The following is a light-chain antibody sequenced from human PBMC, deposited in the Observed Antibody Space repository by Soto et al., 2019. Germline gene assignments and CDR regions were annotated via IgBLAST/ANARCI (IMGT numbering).Light chain of an antibody. V-gene: IGLV2-14*01. CDR2: EVS. CDR1: SSDVGGYNY. CDR3: ISYTSSSTLEV. J-gene: IGLJ1*01. Sequence: QSALTQPASVSGSPGQSITISCTGTSSDVGGYNYVSWYQQHPGKAPKLMIYEVSNRPSGVSNRFSGSKSGNTASLTISGLQAEDEADYYGISYTSSSTLEVFGTGTKVTVL.